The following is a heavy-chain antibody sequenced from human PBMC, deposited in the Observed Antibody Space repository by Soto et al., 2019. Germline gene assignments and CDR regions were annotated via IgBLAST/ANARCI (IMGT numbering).Heavy chain of an antibody. Sequence: HSETLSLTCAVSGGSFRGYFWSWIRRSPAKGLEWIGEINDSGNTYYNPSFKSRLTISVDTSTSQISLRLTSVTAADSAVYYCQGGDFWGQGTRVTVSS. CDR3: QGGDF. D-gene: IGHD3-16*01. V-gene: IGHV4-34*01. J-gene: IGHJ4*02. CDR2: INDSGNT. CDR1: GGSFRGYF.